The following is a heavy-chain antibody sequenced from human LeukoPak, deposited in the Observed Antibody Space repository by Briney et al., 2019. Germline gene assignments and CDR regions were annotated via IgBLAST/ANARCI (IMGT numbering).Heavy chain of an antibody. CDR3: TTDTPRGSYYVFLFDY. Sequence: SVKVSCKASGGTFSSYAISWVRQAPGQGLEWMGRIIPILGIANYAQKFQGRVTITADKSTSTAYMELSSLRSEDTAVYYCTTDTPRGSYYVFLFDYWGQGTLVTVSS. CDR1: GGTFSSYA. J-gene: IGHJ4*02. V-gene: IGHV1-69*04. CDR2: IIPILGIA. D-gene: IGHD1-26*01.